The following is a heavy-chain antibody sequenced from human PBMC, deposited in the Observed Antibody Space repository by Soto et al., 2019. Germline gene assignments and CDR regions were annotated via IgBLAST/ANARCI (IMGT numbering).Heavy chain of an antibody. D-gene: IGHD1-20*01. CDR2: IHYSGRV. CDR3: AKDLRYNWNPAAPGGLDY. CDR1: GGSIGGSAYH. J-gene: IGHJ4*02. Sequence: LSLTCTVSGGSIGGSAYHWGWIRQPPGNGLEWIGSIHYSGRVYYNESLLGRVTILVDTSTNRFSLSLDSVTAADTAVYYCAKDLRYNWNPAAPGGLDYWGQGILVTVSS. V-gene: IGHV4-39*02.